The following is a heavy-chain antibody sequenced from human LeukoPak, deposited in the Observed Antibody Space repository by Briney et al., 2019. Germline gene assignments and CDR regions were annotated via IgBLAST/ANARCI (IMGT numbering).Heavy chain of an antibody. CDR2: IHPGRGDT. CDR1: GYTFTDHY. CDR3: ARDHNWGPDY. V-gene: IGHV1-2*02. J-gene: IGHJ4*02. Sequence: ASVKVSCKASGYTFTDHYFHWLRQAPGQGIGWMGWIHPGRGDTNIAQKFQGRVSLTRDMSISTAYMELSRLTSDDTAVYYCARDHNWGPDYWGQGTLVSVSS. D-gene: IGHD7-27*01.